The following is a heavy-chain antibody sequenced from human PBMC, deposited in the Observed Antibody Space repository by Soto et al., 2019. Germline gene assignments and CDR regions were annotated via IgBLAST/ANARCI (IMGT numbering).Heavy chain of an antibody. D-gene: IGHD3-3*01. Sequence: GLSLRLSCAASGFTFSSYAMHWVRQAPGKGLEWVAVISYDGSNKYYADSVKGRFTISRDNSKNTLYLQMNSMRDEDTAVYYCARDSTIFGGGNWGYYYYGLDGWGQGTTVTV. V-gene: IGHV3-30-3*01. J-gene: IGHJ6*02. CDR1: GFTFSSYA. CDR3: ARDSTIFGGGNWGYYYYGLDG. CDR2: ISYDGSNK.